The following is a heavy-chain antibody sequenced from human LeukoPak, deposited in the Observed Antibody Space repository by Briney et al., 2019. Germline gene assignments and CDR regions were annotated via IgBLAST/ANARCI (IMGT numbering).Heavy chain of an antibody. CDR1: GGSISSGSYY. J-gene: IGHJ4*02. V-gene: IGHV4-61*02. Sequence: PSETLSLTCTVSGGSISSGSYYWSWIRQPAGKGLEWIGRIYTSGSTNYNPSLKSRVTISVDTSKNQFSLKLSSVTAADTAVYYCAREYSGYVDFDYWGQGTLVTVSS. D-gene: IGHD5-12*01. CDR2: IYTSGST. CDR3: AREYSGYVDFDY.